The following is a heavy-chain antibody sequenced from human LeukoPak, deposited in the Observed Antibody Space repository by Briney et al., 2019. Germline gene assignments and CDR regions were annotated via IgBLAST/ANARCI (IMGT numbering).Heavy chain of an antibody. CDR1: GGSISSNKW. V-gene: IGHV4-4*02. CDR2: NYHSGST. CDR3: AGGIGYSSNSDY. D-gene: IGHD3-10*01. J-gene: IGHJ4*02. Sequence: SETLPLTCAVSGGSISSNKWRGRVRPPPGEGLEWIGANYHSGSTHYQPSLKSRVTISVDKSKNQFSLKLSSVTAADTAVYYCAGGIGYSSNSDYWGQGTLVTVSS.